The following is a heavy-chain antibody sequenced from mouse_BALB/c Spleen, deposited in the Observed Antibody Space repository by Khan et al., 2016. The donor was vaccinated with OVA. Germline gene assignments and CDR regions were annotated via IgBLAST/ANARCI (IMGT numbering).Heavy chain of an antibody. CDR2: IDPYDIYT. CDR3: VRSFLYGSSTWFAY. J-gene: IGHJ3*01. V-gene: IGHV1-69*02. Sequence: QVQLKQSGAELVKPGASVKLSCKASGYPLTSYWLHWVKQRPGQGLEWIGEIDPYDIYTNYNQKFKGKATVTVDKSSSTTSMQLSSLTSEDSAVYYCVRSFLYGSSTWFAYWGQGTLVTVSA. D-gene: IGHD1-1*01. CDR1: GYPLTSYW.